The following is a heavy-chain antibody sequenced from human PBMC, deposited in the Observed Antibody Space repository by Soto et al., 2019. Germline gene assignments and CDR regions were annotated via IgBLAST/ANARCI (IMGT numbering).Heavy chain of an antibody. V-gene: IGHV4-30-4*01. CDR2: IYYSGST. J-gene: IGHJ3*02. CDR3: AGEAVITAYKDGAFDI. D-gene: IGHD3-16*01. CDR1: GGSISSGDYY. Sequence: QVQLQESGPGLVKPSQTLSLTCTVSGGSISSGDYYWSWIRQPPGKGLEWIGYIYYSGSTYYNPSLKSRVTISVDTSKNQCSLKLSSVTAADTAVYYCAGEAVITAYKDGAFDIWGQGTMVTVSS.